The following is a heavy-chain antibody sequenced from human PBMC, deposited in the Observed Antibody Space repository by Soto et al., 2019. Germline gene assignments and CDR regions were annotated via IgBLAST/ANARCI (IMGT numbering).Heavy chain of an antibody. J-gene: IGHJ1*01. CDR2: INAGNGNT. Sequence: ASVKVSCKASGYTFTSYAMHWVRQAPGQRLEWMGWINAGNGNTKYSQEFQGRATITRDTSASTAYMELSSPRSEDTAVYYCARALGVGASYYFQHWGQGTLVTVSS. CDR3: ARALGVGASYYFQH. CDR1: GYTFTSYA. D-gene: IGHD1-26*01. V-gene: IGHV1-3*01.